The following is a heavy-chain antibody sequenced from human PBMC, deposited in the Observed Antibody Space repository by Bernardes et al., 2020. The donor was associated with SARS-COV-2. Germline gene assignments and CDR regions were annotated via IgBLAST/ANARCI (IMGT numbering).Heavy chain of an antibody. J-gene: IGHJ6*02. D-gene: IGHD6-13*01. CDR2: IYYSGST. Sequence: SETLSLTCTVSGASISSDYWSWIRQPPGKGLEWIGNIYYSGSTNYSPFLKSRVTMSIDTSNSQFSLRLTSVTAADTAVYYCARGGWSSRSWGYYYGMDVWGQGTTVTVSS. V-gene: IGHV4-59*01. CDR3: ARGGWSSRSWGYYYGMDV. CDR1: GASISSDY.